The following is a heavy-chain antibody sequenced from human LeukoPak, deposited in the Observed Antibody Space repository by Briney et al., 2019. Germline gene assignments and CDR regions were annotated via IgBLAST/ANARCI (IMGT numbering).Heavy chain of an antibody. V-gene: IGHV3-7*01. CDR2: IEQDGSEK. D-gene: IGHD6-19*01. J-gene: IGHJ4*02. CDR1: GFTFSNYW. Sequence: PGGSLRLSCAASGFTFSNYWMSWVRQAPGKGLEWVANIEQDGSEKYYVDSVKGRFTISRDNAKNSLYLQMNSLRAEDTAVYYCATTPIAATPVAYFDYWGQGTLVTVSS. CDR3: ATTPIAATPVAYFDY.